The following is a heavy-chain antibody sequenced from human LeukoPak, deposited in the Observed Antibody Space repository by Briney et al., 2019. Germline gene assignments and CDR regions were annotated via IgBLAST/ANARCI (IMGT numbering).Heavy chain of an antibody. D-gene: IGHD4-11*01. J-gene: IGHJ1*01. CDR1: GFTFSSYA. Sequence: GGSLRLSCAASGFTFSSYAMTWVRQAPGKGLEWVSAISGSGDSTYYADFVKGRFTTSRDNSKNTLYLQMNSLRAEDTAVYYCAKTHDNSDYYYFQHWGQGTLVTVSS. V-gene: IGHV3-23*01. CDR3: AKTHDNSDYYYFQH. CDR2: ISGSGDST.